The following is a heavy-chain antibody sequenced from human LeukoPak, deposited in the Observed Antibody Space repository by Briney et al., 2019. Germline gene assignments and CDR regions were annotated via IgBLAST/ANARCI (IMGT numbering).Heavy chain of an antibody. V-gene: IGHV3-23*01. CDR3: AKSISSHDYYYYMDV. J-gene: IGHJ6*03. D-gene: IGHD3-3*02. CDR2: ISGSGGST. CDR1: GYSISSGYY. Sequence: ETLSLTCTVSGYSISSGYYWGWIRQPPGKGLEWVSAISGSGGSTYYADSVKGRFTISRDNSKNTLYLQMNSLRAEDTAVYYCAKSISSHDYYYYMDVWGKGTTVTVSS.